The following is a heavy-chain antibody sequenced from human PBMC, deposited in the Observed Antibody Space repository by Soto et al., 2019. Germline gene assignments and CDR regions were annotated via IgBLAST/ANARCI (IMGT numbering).Heavy chain of an antibody. CDR1: GGSISSGGYY. CDR3: ARCAAAGFNWFDP. D-gene: IGHD6-13*01. CDR2: IYYSGST. J-gene: IGHJ5*02. Sequence: QVQLQESGPGLVKPSQTLSLTCTVSGGSISSGGYYWSSIRQHPGKGLEWIGYIYYSGSTYYNPSLKSRVTISVDTSKNQFSLKLSSVTAADTAVYYCARCAAAGFNWFDPWGQGTLVTVSS. V-gene: IGHV4-31*03.